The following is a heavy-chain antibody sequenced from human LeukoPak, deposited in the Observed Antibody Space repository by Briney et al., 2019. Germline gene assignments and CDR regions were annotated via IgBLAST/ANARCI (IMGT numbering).Heavy chain of an antibody. D-gene: IGHD3-22*01. CDR3: ARTHYDDTSGASNWFDP. J-gene: IGHJ5*02. V-gene: IGHV1-8*03. Sequence: ASVKVSCKASGYTFTSYDINWVRQATGQGLEWMGWMNPNSGNTGYAQKFQGRVTITRNTSTGTAYMELSSLRSEDTAVYYCARTHYDDTSGASNWFDPWGQGTLVTVSS. CDR2: MNPNSGNT. CDR1: GYTFTSYD.